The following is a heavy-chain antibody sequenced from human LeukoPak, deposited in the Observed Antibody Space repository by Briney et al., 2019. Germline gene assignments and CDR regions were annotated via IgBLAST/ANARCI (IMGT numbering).Heavy chain of an antibody. CDR3: ARGLYYYDSSGYAKYFDY. D-gene: IGHD3-22*01. J-gene: IGHJ4*02. CDR1: GGTFSSYA. CDR2: IIPIFGTA. Sequence: ASVKVSCKASGGTFSSYAISWVRQAPGQGLEWTGGIIPIFGTANYAQKFQGRVTITADESTSTAYMELSSLRSEDTAVYYCARGLYYYDSSGYAKYFDYWGQGTLVTVSS. V-gene: IGHV1-69*13.